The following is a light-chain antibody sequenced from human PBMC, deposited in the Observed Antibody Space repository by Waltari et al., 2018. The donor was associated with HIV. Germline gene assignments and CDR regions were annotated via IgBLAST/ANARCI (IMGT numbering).Light chain of an antibody. CDR3: QQYNSDFYT. CDR2: KTS. Sequence: DIRLTQSPSTLSVSIGARVSITCRASQNVSKWLAWYQQKPGKAPKLLLHKTSSLNSGVPSRFSGSGSGTDFSLTINGLQSDDFATYYCQQYNSDFYTFGQGTELEIK. J-gene: IGKJ2*01. V-gene: IGKV1-5*03. CDR1: QNVSKW.